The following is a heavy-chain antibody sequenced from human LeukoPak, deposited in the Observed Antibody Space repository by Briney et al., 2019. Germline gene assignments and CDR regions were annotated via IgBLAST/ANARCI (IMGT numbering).Heavy chain of an antibody. Sequence: PGGSLRLSCAASGFIFSDFYMSWIRQAPGKGLEWVSIIYGGGSTSYADSVKGRFTISRDNSKNTVYLQMNSLRAEDTAVYYCARVSRGPWGQGTLVTVSS. V-gene: IGHV3-66*01. CDR1: GFIFSDFY. J-gene: IGHJ5*02. CDR3: ARVSRGP. CDR2: IYGGGST. D-gene: IGHD3-10*01.